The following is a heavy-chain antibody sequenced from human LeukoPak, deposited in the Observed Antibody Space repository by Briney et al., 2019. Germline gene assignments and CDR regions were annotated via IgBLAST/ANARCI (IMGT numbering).Heavy chain of an antibody. CDR1: RFTFINAW. Sequence: GGSLRLSCAASRFTFINAWMNWVRQAPGKGLEWVGRIKSKADGETTDYTAPVKGRFTISRDDSNNMVYLQMSSLKVEDTAVYYCAIDEPNYAPYDFDYWGQGTLGTVSS. J-gene: IGHJ4*02. V-gene: IGHV3-15*01. CDR3: AIDEPNYAPYDFDY. D-gene: IGHD4/OR15-4a*01. CDR2: IKSKADGETT.